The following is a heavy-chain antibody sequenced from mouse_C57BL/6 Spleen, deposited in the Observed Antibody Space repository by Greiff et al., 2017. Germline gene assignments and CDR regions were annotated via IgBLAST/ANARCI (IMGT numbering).Heavy chain of an antibody. Sequence: EVQRVESGEGLVKPGGSLKLSCAASGFTFSSYAMSWVRQTPEKRLEWVAYISSGGDYIYYADTVKGRFTISRDNARNTLYLQMSSLKSEDTAMYYCTRDEYYGSSLYWYFDVWGTGTTVTVSS. CDR1: GFTFSSYA. V-gene: IGHV5-9-1*02. CDR2: ISSGGDYI. J-gene: IGHJ1*03. CDR3: TRDEYYGSSLYWYFDV. D-gene: IGHD1-1*01.